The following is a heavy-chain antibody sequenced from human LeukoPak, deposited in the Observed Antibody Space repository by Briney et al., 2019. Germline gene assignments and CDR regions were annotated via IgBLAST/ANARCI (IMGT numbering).Heavy chain of an antibody. V-gene: IGHV3-74*01. CDR3: ATVFDY. J-gene: IGHJ4*02. CDR1: GLTFSNHW. D-gene: IGHD4-17*01. Sequence: PGGSLRLSCAASGLTFSNHWMHWVRQAPGKGLVWVSRIDGDGSGTSYADSVKGRFTISRDNAKNTSYLQMDSLRAEDLAVYYCATVFDYWGQGTLVTVSS. CDR2: IDGDGSGT.